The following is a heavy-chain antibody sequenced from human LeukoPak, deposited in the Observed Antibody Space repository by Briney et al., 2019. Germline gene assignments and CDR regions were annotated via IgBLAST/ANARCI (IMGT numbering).Heavy chain of an antibody. CDR1: GGSISSGSYY. CDR3: ARERSYYYGSGSYNWFDP. CDR2: IYYSGST. Sequence: SETLSLTCTVSGGSISSGSYYWSWIRQPPGKGLEWIGYIYYSGSTNYNPSLKSRVTISVDTSKNQFSLKLSSVTAADTAVYYCARERSYYYGSGSYNWFDPWGQGTLVTVSS. V-gene: IGHV4-61*01. J-gene: IGHJ5*02. D-gene: IGHD3-10*01.